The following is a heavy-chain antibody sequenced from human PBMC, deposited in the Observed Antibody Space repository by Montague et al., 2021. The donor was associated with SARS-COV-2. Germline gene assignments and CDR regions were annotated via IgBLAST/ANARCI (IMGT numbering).Heavy chain of an antibody. CDR1: GFSLTTSPVG. CDR2: IYWNDDK. CDR3: AHKARATMASVPNCDP. D-gene: IGHD5-12*01. Sequence: PALVKPTQTLTLTCTFSGFSLTTSPVGVAWIRQPPGKALEWLALIYWNDDKYYSPSLKNRVTITKDTSKNQVILTMNNMDPVDTATYYCAHKARATMASVPNCDPWGQGTLVTVSS. V-gene: IGHV2-5*01. J-gene: IGHJ5*02.